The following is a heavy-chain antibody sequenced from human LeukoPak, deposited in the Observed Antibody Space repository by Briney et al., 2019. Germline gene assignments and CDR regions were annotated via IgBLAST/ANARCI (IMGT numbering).Heavy chain of an antibody. CDR2: IYYSGST. CDR1: GGSISSGDYY. V-gene: IGHV4-30-4*01. Sequence: SETLSLTCTVSGGSISSGDYYWSWIRQPPGKGLEWIGYIYYSGSTYYNPSLKSRVTISVDTSKNQFSLKLSSVTAADTAVYYCARGPSSGYSSGWYGYWGQGTLVTVSS. D-gene: IGHD6-19*01. J-gene: IGHJ4*02. CDR3: ARGPSSGYSSGWYGY.